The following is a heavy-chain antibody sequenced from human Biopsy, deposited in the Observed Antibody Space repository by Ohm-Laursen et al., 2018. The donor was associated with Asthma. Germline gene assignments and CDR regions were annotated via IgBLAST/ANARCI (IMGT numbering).Heavy chain of an antibody. D-gene: IGHD3-10*01. CDR1: GYTFNSAG. Sequence: VASVKVSCKTSGYTFNSAGITWVRQAPGQGPEWMGWISVYNGNTKVAQKLQDRVTMTTDTSTSTAYMELRSLRSDDTAVYFCARAVDYSHYYGIDVWGQGTTVTVS. CDR2: ISVYNGNT. CDR3: ARAVDYSHYYGIDV. V-gene: IGHV1-18*01. J-gene: IGHJ6*02.